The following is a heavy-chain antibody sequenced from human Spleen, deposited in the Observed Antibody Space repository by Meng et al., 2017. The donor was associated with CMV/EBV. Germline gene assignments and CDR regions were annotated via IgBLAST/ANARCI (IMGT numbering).Heavy chain of an antibody. J-gene: IGHJ4*02. CDR1: GFTFSSYA. V-gene: IGHV3-23*01. D-gene: IGHD1-26*01. CDR2: ISGSGGST. CDR3: ARSGSYPFDY. Sequence: GESLKISCAASGFTFSSYAMSWVRQAPGKGLEWVSVISGSGGSTNYADSVKGRFTISRDNAKNSLYLQMNSLRAEDTAVYYCARSGSYPFDYWGQGTLVTVSS.